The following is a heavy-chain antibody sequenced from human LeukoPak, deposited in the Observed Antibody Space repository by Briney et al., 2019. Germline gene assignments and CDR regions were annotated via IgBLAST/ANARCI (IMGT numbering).Heavy chain of an antibody. D-gene: IGHD2-15*01. CDR2: ISGSGGST. Sequence: GGPLRLSCAASGFTFSSYGMSWVRQAPGKGLEWVSAISGSGGSTYYADSVKGRFTISRDNSKNTLYLQMNSLRAEDTAVYYCAKNPNRLGYCSGGSCSGWFDPWGQGTLVTVSS. J-gene: IGHJ5*02. V-gene: IGHV3-23*01. CDR1: GFTFSSYG. CDR3: AKNPNRLGYCSGGSCSGWFDP.